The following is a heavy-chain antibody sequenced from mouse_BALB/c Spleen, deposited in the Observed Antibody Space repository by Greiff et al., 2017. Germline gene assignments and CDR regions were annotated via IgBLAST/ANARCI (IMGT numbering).Heavy chain of an antibody. V-gene: IGHV2-6-7*01. Sequence: QVQLKESGPGLVAPSQSLSITCTVSGFSLTGYGVNWVRQPPGKGLEWLGMIWGDGSTDYNSALKSRLSISKDNSKSQVFLKMNSLQTDDTARYYCARPPYGNYGGFAYWGQGTLVTVSA. CDR1: GFSLTGYG. CDR2: IWGDGST. J-gene: IGHJ3*01. D-gene: IGHD2-1*01. CDR3: ARPPYGNYGGFAY.